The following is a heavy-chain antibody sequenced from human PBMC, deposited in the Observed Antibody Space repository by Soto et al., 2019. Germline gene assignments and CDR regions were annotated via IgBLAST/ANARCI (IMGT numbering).Heavy chain of an antibody. D-gene: IGHD3-10*01. J-gene: IGHJ4*02. CDR1: GDSMTTIGYD. Sequence: SETLSLTCSVSGDSMTTIGYDWSWVRQHPGKGLEWIGYIYHTGSTYYNPSLKSRVTISLDTSKQQFSLNLTSVTAADTAVYYCSRLRDTYFFDSWGQGTLVTVSS. V-gene: IGHV4-31*03. CDR2: IYHTGST. CDR3: SRLRDTYFFDS.